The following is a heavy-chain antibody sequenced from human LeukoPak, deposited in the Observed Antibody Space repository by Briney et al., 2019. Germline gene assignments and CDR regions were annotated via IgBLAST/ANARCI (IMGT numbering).Heavy chain of an antibody. CDR3: AKLGLIVATMSHFDD. Sequence: PGGSLRLSCVASGFTLRSYAMSWVRQAPGKGLEWVSAVSGSRATSYYADSVKGRFTISRDNSKNTVYLQMSSLGAEDTAVYYCAKLGLIVATMSHFDDWGQGTLVTVSS. D-gene: IGHD5-12*01. CDR2: VSGSRATS. CDR1: GFTLRSYA. V-gene: IGHV3-23*01. J-gene: IGHJ4*02.